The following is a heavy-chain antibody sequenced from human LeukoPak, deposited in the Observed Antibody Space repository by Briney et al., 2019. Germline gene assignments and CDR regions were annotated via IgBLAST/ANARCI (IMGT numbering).Heavy chain of an antibody. CDR3: ARRLTQYNCFDP. V-gene: IGHV6-1*01. CDR2: TYYRSTWYN. Sequence: SQTLSLTCAISGDSVSSNSAAWNWIRQSPSRGLEWLGRTYYRSTWYNDYAVSVRGRITVNPDTSKNQFSLHLNSVTPEDTAVYYCARRLTQYNCFDPWGQGILVTVSS. CDR1: GDSVSSNSAA. J-gene: IGHJ5*02. D-gene: IGHD2-21*02.